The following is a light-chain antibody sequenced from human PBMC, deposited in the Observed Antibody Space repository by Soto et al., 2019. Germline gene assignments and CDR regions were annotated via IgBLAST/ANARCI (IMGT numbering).Light chain of an antibody. J-gene: IGKJ2*01. CDR1: QSIRSY. Sequence: DIQMTQSPSSLSASVGDRVTITCRASQSIRSYLNWYQQKLGKAPKVLIYAASSLQSGVPSRFSGSGSGTDFTLTISSLQPEDFGTYYCQQTYSTLSYTFGQGTKLEIK. V-gene: IGKV1-39*01. CDR2: AAS. CDR3: QQTYSTLSYT.